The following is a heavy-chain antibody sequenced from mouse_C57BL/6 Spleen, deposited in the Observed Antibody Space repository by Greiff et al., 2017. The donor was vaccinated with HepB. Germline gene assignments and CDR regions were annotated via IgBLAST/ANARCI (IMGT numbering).Heavy chain of an antibody. CDR2: INPNNGGT. CDR1: GYTFTDYY. D-gene: IGHD2-4*01. J-gene: IGHJ2*01. V-gene: IGHV1-26*01. Sequence: EVQLQQSGPELVKPGASVKISCKASGYTFTDYYMNWVKQSHGKSLEWIGDINPNNGGTSYNQKFKGKATLTVDKSSSTAYMELRSLTSEDSAVYYCARGDYDGNYFDYWGQGTTLTVSS. CDR3: ARGDYDGNYFDY.